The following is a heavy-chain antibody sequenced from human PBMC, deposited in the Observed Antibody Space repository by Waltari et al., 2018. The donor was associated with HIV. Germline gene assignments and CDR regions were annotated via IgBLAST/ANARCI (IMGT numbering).Heavy chain of an antibody. D-gene: IGHD1-26*01. J-gene: IGHJ3*01. CDR2: ISTYNGNT. Sequence: QVQLLQSGSEVKRPGASVTVPCKTSGYPFTDYGISWVRQAPRQGLEGMGWISTYNGNTKFAQTLQARISMTIDTSRHTAYMDLRSLRSDDTAVYYCARGDRAFDVWGQGTMVSVSS. CDR1: GYPFTDYG. V-gene: IGHV1-18*01. CDR3: ARGDRAFDV.